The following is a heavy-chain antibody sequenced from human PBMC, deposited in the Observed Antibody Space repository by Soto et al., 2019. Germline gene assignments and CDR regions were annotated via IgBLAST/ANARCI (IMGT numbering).Heavy chain of an antibody. CDR3: TTDLAAAGMYYYYGMEV. Sequence: GGSLRLSCAASGFTFSNAWMSLVRQAPGKGLEWVGRIKSKTDGGTTDYAAPVKGRFTISRDDSKNTLYLQMSSLKTEDTAVYYCTTDLAAAGMYYYYGMEVWGEGTTVTVSS. J-gene: IGHJ6*04. CDR1: GFTFSNAW. V-gene: IGHV3-15*01. CDR2: IKSKTDGGTT. D-gene: IGHD6-13*01.